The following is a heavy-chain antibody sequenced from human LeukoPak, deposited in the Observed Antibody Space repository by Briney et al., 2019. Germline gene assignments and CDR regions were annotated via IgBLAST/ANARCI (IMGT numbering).Heavy chain of an antibody. J-gene: IGHJ4*02. CDR3: AREGLTAMGYYFDY. CDR1: GFTFSSYG. V-gene: IGHV3-30*02. CDR2: IRYDGSNK. D-gene: IGHD5-18*01. Sequence: PGGSLRLSCAASGFTFSSYGMHWVRQAPGKGLEWVAFIRYDGSNKYYADSVKGRFTISRDNSKNTLYLQMNSLRAEDTAVYYCAREGLTAMGYYFDYWGQGTLVTVSS.